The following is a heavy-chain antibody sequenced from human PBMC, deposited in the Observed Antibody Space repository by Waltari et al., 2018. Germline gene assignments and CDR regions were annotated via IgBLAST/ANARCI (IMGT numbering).Heavy chain of an antibody. D-gene: IGHD2-2*01. Sequence: QVQLQQWGAGLLKPSETLSLTCAVYGGSFSGYYWSWIRQPPGKGLEWIGEINHSGSTNYNPSLKSRVTISVDTSKNQFSLKLGSVTAADTAVYYCARARYCSSTSCRPYYYYYYMDVWGKGTTVTISS. CDR2: INHSGST. CDR1: GGSFSGYY. CDR3: ARARYCSSTSCRPYYYYYYMDV. V-gene: IGHV4-34*01. J-gene: IGHJ6*03.